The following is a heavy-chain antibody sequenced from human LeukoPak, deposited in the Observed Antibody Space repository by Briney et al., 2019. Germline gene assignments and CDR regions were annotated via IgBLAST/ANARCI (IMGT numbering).Heavy chain of an antibody. V-gene: IGHV3-64D*06. CDR1: GFTFSSYA. CDR2: ISSNGGST. J-gene: IGHJ4*02. CDR3: VKELTHYDSSWRQQPGGY. D-gene: IGHD3-22*01. Sequence: QRGRSLRLSCVVSGFTFSSYAMHWVRQAPGKGLEYVSAISSNGGSTYYADSVKGRFTISRDNSKNTLYLQMSSLRAEDTAVYYCVKELTHYDSSWRQQPGGYWGQGTLVTVSS.